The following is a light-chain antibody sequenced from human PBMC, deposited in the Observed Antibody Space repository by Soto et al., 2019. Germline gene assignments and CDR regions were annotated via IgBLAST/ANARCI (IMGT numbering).Light chain of an antibody. CDR2: AAS. CDR1: QSMSDY. CDR3: QQSFINHWE. J-gene: IGKJ1*01. Sequence: DIQMTQSPSSLSASVGDRVTITCRASQSMSDYLNWYQQKPGKAPKLLIYAASSLQSGVPSRFSGSGSGTDFTVTISSLQPEDPDTYYCQQSFINHWEFGQGTKVDIK. V-gene: IGKV1-39*01.